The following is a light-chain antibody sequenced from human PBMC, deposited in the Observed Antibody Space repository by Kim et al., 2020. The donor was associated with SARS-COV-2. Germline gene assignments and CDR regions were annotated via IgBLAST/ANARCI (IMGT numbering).Light chain of an antibody. CDR1: QSVLYSSNNKNY. Sequence: DIVMTQSPDSLAVSLGERATINCKSSQSVLYSSNNKNYLAWYQQKPGQPPRLLLYWASTRESGVPDRFSGSGSGTDFTLTISSLQAEDVAVYYCQQYYTTPPWPFGQGTKVDIK. CDR3: QQYYTTPPWP. J-gene: IGKJ1*01. V-gene: IGKV4-1*01. CDR2: WAS.